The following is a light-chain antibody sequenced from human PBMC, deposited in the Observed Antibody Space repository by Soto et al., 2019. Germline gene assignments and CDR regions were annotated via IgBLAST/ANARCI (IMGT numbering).Light chain of an antibody. J-gene: IGKJ4*01. Sequence: EIVMTQSPATLSVSPGERATLSCRASQSISSNLAWYQQKPGQAPRLLIYGASTRATGITARFSGSGSGTEFTLTINSLQSEDFAVYYCQQYNNWPLTFGGGTKVDIK. CDR1: QSISSN. CDR2: GAS. CDR3: QQYNNWPLT. V-gene: IGKV3-15*01.